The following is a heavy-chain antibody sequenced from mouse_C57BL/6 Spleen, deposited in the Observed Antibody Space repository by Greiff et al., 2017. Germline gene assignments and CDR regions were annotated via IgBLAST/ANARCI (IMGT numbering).Heavy chain of an antibody. Sequence: VQLQQSGAELARPGASVKLSCKASGYTFTSYGISWVKQRTGQGLEWIGEIYPRSGNTYYNEKFKGKATLTADKSSSTAYMELRSLTSEDSAVYFCARWNGSSGGFDYWGQGTTRTVSS. CDR1: GYTFTSYG. CDR3: ARWNGSSGGFDY. CDR2: IYPRSGNT. V-gene: IGHV1-81*01. D-gene: IGHD1-1*01. J-gene: IGHJ2*01.